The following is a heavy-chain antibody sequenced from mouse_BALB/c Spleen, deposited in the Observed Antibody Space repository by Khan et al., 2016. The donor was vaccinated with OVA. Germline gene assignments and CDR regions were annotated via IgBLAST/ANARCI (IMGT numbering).Heavy chain of an antibody. CDR3: TRLAYYYDSEGFAY. D-gene: IGHD1-1*01. Sequence: VQLKESGGDLVKPGGSLKLSCAASGFTFSTYGMSWVRQAPDKRLEWVATVSTGGSYTYYPDSVKGRFTISRDNAKNTLYLQMSGLRSEDTAMFYCTRLAYYYDSEGFAYWGRGPLVTVSA. CDR1: GFTFSTYG. CDR2: VSTGGSYT. J-gene: IGHJ3*01. V-gene: IGHV5-6*01.